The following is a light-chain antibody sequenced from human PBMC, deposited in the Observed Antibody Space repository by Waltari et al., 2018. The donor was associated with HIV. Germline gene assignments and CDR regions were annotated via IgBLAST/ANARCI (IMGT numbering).Light chain of an antibody. V-gene: IGLV2-8*01. CDR2: EVR. CDR3: SSYAGSNNLV. J-gene: IGLJ2*01. Sequence: QSALTQPPSASGSPGQSVTIPCTGTSRDVGGYNYVYWYHQHPGKAPKLMIYEVRTRASGVHVRFSASKSGNTASLTVSGLQAEDEAEYYCSSYAGSNNLVFGGGTKLTVL. CDR1: SRDVGGYNY.